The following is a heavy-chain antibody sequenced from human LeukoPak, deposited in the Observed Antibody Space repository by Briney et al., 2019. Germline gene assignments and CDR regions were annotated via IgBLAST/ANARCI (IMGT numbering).Heavy chain of an antibody. V-gene: IGHV1-24*01. D-gene: IGHD1-26*01. CDR3: ATTPVGWPWFDP. J-gene: IGHJ5*02. CDR1: GYTLTELS. CDR2: FDPEDGET. Sequence: ASVKVSCKVSGYTLTELSMHWVRQRPGKGLEWMGGFDPEDGETIYAQKFQGRVTMTEDTSTDTAYMQLSSLRSEDTAVYYCATTPVGWPWFDPWGQGTLVTVSS.